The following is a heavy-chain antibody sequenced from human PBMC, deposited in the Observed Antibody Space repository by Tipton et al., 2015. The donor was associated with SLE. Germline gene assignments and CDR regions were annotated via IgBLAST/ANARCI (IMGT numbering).Heavy chain of an antibody. CDR1: GFTFSGYE. Sequence: SLRLSCEASGFTFSGYEMNWVRQAPGKGLEWVSYISSSGSTIYYADSVKGRFTISRDNAKNSLYLQMNSLRAEDTAVYYCSGELSPRDGFDIWGQGTMVTVSS. V-gene: IGHV3-48*03. CDR3: SGELSPRDGFDI. CDR2: ISSSGSTI. J-gene: IGHJ3*02. D-gene: IGHD3-16*02.